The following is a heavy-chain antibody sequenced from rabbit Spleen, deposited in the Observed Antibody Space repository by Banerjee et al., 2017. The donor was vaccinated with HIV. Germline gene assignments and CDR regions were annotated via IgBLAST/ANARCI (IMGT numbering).Heavy chain of an antibody. CDR3: ARAGEGGDGYLNL. J-gene: IGHJ4*01. V-gene: IGHV1S45*01. CDR2: IYVGSGGGT. CDR1: GLDFSSSYW. Sequence: QEQLVEYGGELVQPEGSLTLTCKASGLDFSSSYWICWVRQAPGKGLEWIACIYVGSGGGTKYASWAKGRFTISKTSSTTVTLQMTSLTVADTATYFCARAGEGGDGYLNLWGPGTLVTVS. D-gene: IGHD5-1*01.